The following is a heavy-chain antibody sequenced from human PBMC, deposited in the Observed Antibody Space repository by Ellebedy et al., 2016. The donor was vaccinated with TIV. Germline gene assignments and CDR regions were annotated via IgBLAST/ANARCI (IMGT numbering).Heavy chain of an antibody. CDR2: IHYSGTT. D-gene: IGHD3-9*01. J-gene: IGHJ4*02. CDR3: ARAIHFDWLLPPAFDY. Sequence: MPSETLSLTCTVSGDSITSSTYLWGWIRQPPGKGLDWIATIHYSGTTYYNPSLKSRVTISVDTSNTQVSLKLSSVTAADTAIYYCARAIHFDWLLPPAFDYWGQGTLVTVSS. V-gene: IGHV4-39*07. CDR1: GDSITSSTYL.